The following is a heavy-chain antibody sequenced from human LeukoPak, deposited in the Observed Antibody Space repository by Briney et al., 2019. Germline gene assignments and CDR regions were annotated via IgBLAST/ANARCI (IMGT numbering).Heavy chain of an antibody. CDR1: GYTFTKYG. J-gene: IGHJ5*02. CDR3: ARSNNYYDSSAIDP. D-gene: IGHD3-22*01. V-gene: IGHV1-18*01. CDR2: ISTYNGDT. Sequence: ASVKVSCKASGYTFTKYGIGWVRQAPGQGLEWMGWISTYNGDTYYAQKVQGRVTMTTDTSTTTGYMELRSLRSDDTAVYYCARSNNYYDSSAIDPWGQGTLVTVSS.